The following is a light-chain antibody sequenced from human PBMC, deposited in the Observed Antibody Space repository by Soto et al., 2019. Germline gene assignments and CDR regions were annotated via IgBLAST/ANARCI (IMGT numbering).Light chain of an antibody. CDR3: QQYDSYSWT. V-gene: IGKV1-5*01. CDR2: DAS. CDR1: QSVNSW. J-gene: IGKJ1*01. Sequence: DIQMTQSPSTLSAFVGDRVTITCRASQSVNSWLAWYQQRPGKAPKLLIYDASTLESGVPSRFSGSGSGTEFTLTISSLQTDDFASYYCQQYDSYSWTFGQGTKVDI.